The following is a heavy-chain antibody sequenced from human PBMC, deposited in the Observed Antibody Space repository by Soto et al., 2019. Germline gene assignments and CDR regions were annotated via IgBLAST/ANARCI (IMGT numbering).Heavy chain of an antibody. CDR2: INHSGST. J-gene: IGHJ4*02. D-gene: IGHD3-10*01. CDR1: GGSFSGYY. V-gene: IGHV4-34*01. CDR3: ARVKVRGVPFDY. Sequence: SETLSLTCAVYGGSFSGYYGSWIRQPPGKGLEWIGEINHSGSTNYNPSLKSRVTISVDTSKNQFSLKLSSVTAADTAVYYCARVKVRGVPFDYWGQGTLVTVSS.